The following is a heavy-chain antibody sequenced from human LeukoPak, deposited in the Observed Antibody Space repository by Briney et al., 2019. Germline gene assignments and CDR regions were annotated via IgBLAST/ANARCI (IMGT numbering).Heavy chain of an antibody. CDR3: AKGCSTTCYSTYDI. CDR1: GFTFSSYA. V-gene: IGHV3-23*01. CDR2: ISGSGGST. D-gene: IGHD2-2*02. J-gene: IGHJ3*02. Sequence: PGGSLRLSCAASGFTFSSYAMTWVRQAPGKGLEWVSSISGSGGSTYHADSVKGRFTISRDNSKNTLYLQMSSLRAEDTAVYYCAKGCSTTCYSTYDIWGQGTMVTVSS.